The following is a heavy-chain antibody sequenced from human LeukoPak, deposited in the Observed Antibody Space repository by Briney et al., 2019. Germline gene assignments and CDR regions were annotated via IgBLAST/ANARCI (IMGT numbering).Heavy chain of an antibody. CDR2: MNPKGGDT. J-gene: IGHJ4*02. V-gene: IGHV1-8*01. D-gene: IGHD3-22*01. CDR3: ARAIVVVIPDY. CDR1: GYTFTSYD. Sequence: GASVKVSCKASGYTFTSYDINWVRQATGQGLEWMGWMNPKGGDTGYAQKFQGRVTMTRNTSISTAYMELSSLRSEDTAVYYCARAIVVVIPDYWGQGTLVTVSS.